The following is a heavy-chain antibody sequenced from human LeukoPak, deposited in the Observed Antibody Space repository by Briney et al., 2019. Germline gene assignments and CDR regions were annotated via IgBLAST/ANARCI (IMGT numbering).Heavy chain of an antibody. D-gene: IGHD2-2*01. CDR1: GFTFSTYF. CDR3: ASFRTSSTGAFDF. Sequence: GGSLRLSCAASGFTFSTYFMSWVRQAPGKGLEWVSTIGGGGAATYYADSVKGRFTISRDNSKNTLYLQMNSLRAEDTAVYYCASFRTSSTGAFDFWGQGTLVTVSS. V-gene: IGHV3-23*01. J-gene: IGHJ4*02. CDR2: IGGGGAAT.